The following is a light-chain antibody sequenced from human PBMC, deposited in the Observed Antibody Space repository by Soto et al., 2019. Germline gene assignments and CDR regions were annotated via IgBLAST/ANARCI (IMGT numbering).Light chain of an antibody. V-gene: IGLV4-69*01. CDR1: RGHSSYA. CDR3: QTWGTGMV. CDR2: LNSDGSH. Sequence: QPVLTQSPSASASLGASLKLTCTLSRGHSSYAIAWHQQQPEKGPRYLMKLNSDGSHSKGDGIPDRFSGSSSGAERYLTISSLQSEDEADYYCQTWGTGMVFGGRTKLTVL. J-gene: IGLJ3*02.